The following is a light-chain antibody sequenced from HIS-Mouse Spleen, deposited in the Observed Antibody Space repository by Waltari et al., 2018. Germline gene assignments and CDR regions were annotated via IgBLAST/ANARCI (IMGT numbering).Light chain of an antibody. Sequence: SYDLTQPPSVSVSPGQTARITCSGDALPKKYAYWYQQKSGQAPVLVIYEDRKRPSGIPERCSGSSSGTMATLTISGAQVEDEADYYCYSTDSSGNHRVFGGGTKLTVL. CDR1: ALPKKY. V-gene: IGLV3-10*01. J-gene: IGLJ2*01. CDR3: YSTDSSGNHRV. CDR2: EDR.